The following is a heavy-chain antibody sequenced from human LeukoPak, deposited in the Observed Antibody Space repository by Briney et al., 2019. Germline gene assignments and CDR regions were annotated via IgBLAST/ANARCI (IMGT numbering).Heavy chain of an antibody. CDR3: AREEGSSGWWAQYH. CDR1: GGSISSYY. J-gene: IGHJ5*02. V-gene: IGHV4-34*01. D-gene: IGHD6-19*01. CDR2: INHSGST. Sequence: SETLSLTCTVSGGSISSYYWSWIRQPPGKGLEWIGEINHSGSTNYNPSLKSRVTISVDKSKNQFSLMLTSVTAADTAVYYCAREEGSSGWWAQYHWGQGTLVTVSS.